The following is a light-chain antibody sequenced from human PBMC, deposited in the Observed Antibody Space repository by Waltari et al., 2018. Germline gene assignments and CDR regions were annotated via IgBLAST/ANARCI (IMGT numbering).Light chain of an antibody. V-gene: IGKV3-15*01. J-gene: IGKJ2*01. Sequence: EIMMKQSPGTLSVSPGDSATLSCRASQNISSNLAWYQQKGGQAPRLVIYDASTRATGIPARFSASGSGTEFTLTIASLQSEDFGVFYCQQYANSPPYNFGQGTKLEI. CDR2: DAS. CDR3: QQYANSPPYN. CDR1: QNISSN.